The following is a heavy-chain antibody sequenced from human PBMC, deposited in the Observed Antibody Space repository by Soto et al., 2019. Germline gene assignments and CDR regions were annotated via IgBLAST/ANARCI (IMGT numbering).Heavy chain of an antibody. J-gene: IGHJ4*02. D-gene: IGHD5-18*01. Sequence: QVQLVESGGGVVQPGRSLRLSCAGSGFTFRTYGMHWVRQAPGKGLEWVAVISYDGHNKNYADSVKGRFTISRDNSNNPLYLEMNSLRAEDTAVYYCAKDPSWIEPIYWGQGTLVTVSS. V-gene: IGHV3-30*18. CDR1: GFTFRTYG. CDR2: ISYDGHNK. CDR3: AKDPSWIEPIY.